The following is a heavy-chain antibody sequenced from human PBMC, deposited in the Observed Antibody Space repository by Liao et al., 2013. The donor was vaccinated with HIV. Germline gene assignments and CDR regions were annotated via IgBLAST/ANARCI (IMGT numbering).Heavy chain of an antibody. D-gene: IGHD2-21*01. J-gene: IGHJ6*03. Sequence: QVQLQQWGAGLLKPSETLSLTCAVYGGSFSGYYWSWIRQPPGKGLEWIGRIYTSGNTNYNPSLKSRVTISVDTSKNQFSLKLSSVTAADTAVYYCAREMGCGGDCYYYYYYMDVWGKGTTVTVSS. V-gene: IGHV4-59*10. CDR3: AREMGCGGDCYYYYYYMDV. CDR2: IYTSGNT. CDR1: GGSFSGYY.